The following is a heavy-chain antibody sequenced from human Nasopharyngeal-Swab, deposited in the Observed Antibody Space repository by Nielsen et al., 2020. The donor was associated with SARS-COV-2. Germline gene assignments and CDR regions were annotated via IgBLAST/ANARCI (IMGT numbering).Heavy chain of an antibody. V-gene: IGHV4-59*01. Sequence: SETLSLTCTVSGGSISGYGWNWIRQPPGKGREGIGYMYYSGSSNYNASLKSRVSISVDTSKKQFSLKLSSVTAADTAMYYCAGRGYSYGYDLWGQGTLVTVSS. J-gene: IGHJ5*02. D-gene: IGHD5-18*01. CDR2: MYYSGSS. CDR1: GGSISGYG. CDR3: AGRGYSYGYDL.